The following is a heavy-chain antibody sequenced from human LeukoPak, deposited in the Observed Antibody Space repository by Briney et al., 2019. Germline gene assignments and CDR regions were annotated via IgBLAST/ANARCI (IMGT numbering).Heavy chain of an antibody. V-gene: IGHV4-59*01. CDR2: IYYSGTT. J-gene: IGHJ3*02. CDR1: GGSISSYY. Sequence: SETLSLTCTVSGGSISSYYWSWIRQPPGKGLEWIGYIYYSGTTKYNPSLKSRATISVDTSKNQFSLKLSSVTAADTAVYYCARHAYNYDSAFDIWGQGTMVTVSS. D-gene: IGHD5-18*01. CDR3: ARHAYNYDSAFDI.